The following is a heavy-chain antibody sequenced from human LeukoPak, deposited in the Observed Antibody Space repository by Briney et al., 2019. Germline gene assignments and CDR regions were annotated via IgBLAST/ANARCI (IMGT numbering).Heavy chain of an antibody. Sequence: GGSLRLSWGASGFTFSDYSRNWVRQSPGKGLEGVSYIDRFSHTISYADSVKGRFTTSRDSDKESVYLQMDSLRADDTAVYYCARDCCEGLPTTPLDAFDIWGQGTMVTVSS. J-gene: IGHJ3*02. CDR1: GFTFSDYS. CDR3: ARDCCEGLPTTPLDAFDI. D-gene: IGHD3-3*01. CDR2: IDRFSHTI. V-gene: IGHV3-48*01.